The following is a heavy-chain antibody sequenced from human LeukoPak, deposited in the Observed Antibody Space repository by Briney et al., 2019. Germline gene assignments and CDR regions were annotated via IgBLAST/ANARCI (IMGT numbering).Heavy chain of an antibody. J-gene: IGHJ4*02. CDR1: SGSISTYY. CDR3: ARSSGSRYYIDY. Sequence: PCETLSLTCTVSSGSISTYYWSWIRQPPGKRLEWIGFIHYTGSTNYNPSLKSRVTISVDTSKNQFSLKLNSVTAADTAVYFCARSSGSRYYIDYWGQGNLGSVSS. V-gene: IGHV4-59*01. D-gene: IGHD1-26*01. CDR2: IHYTGST.